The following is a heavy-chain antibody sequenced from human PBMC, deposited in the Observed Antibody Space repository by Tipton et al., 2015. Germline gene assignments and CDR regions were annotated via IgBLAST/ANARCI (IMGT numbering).Heavy chain of an antibody. CDR2: INSDGSST. CDR1: GFTFDDYS. V-gene: IGHV3-74*01. D-gene: IGHD3-10*01. Sequence: SLRLSCAASGFTFDDYSMHWVRQAPGKGLVWVSHINSDGSSTNYADSVKGRFTISRDNGADTLSLQMNSLREEDTAVYYCARGFYSGSGTYPTYWGRGTLVTVSP. J-gene: IGHJ4*02. CDR3: ARGFYSGSGTYPTY.